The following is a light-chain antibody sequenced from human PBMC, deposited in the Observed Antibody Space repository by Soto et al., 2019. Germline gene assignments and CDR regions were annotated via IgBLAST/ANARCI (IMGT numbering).Light chain of an antibody. CDR2: EVG. Sequence: QSALTQPASVSGSPGQSITISCTGIRSDPGVYIYVSWYQQYPGKAPRLLLSEVGHRPSGISDRFSGSKSGNEASLTISGLQIEDEADYYCSSYTSTSTLVVFGGGTKLTVL. CDR3: SSYTSTSTLVV. J-gene: IGLJ2*01. CDR1: RSDPGVYIY. V-gene: IGLV2-14*03.